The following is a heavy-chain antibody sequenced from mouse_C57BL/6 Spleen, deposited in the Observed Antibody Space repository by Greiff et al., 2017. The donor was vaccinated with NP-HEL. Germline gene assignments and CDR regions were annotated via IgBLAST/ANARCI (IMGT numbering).Heavy chain of an antibody. V-gene: IGHV1-72*01. D-gene: IGHD4-1*01. Sequence: QVQLKESVAELVRPGASVKLSCTASGFNIKNTYMHWVKQRPGRGLEWIGRIDPNSGGTKYNEKFKSKATLTVDKPSSTAYMQLSSLTSEDSAVYYCARWGWDVAYWGQGTLVTVSA. CDR1: GFNIKNTY. CDR2: IDPNSGGT. CDR3: ARWGWDVAY. J-gene: IGHJ3*01.